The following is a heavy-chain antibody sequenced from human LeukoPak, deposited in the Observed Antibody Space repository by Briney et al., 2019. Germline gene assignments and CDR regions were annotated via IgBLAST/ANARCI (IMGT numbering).Heavy chain of an antibody. D-gene: IGHD4-17*01. CDR2: INTDGTST. CDR1: GFTFSKYW. V-gene: IGHV3-74*01. Sequence: QPGGSLRLSCEASGFTFSKYWMHWVRQVPGKGLVWVSHINTDGTSTYYADSVKGRFAISRDNAKNTVYLQMNSLRAEDTALYYCARDRAAYDDGTSGNIFDYWGQGTLVTVSS. CDR3: ARDRAAYDDGTSGNIFDY. J-gene: IGHJ4*02.